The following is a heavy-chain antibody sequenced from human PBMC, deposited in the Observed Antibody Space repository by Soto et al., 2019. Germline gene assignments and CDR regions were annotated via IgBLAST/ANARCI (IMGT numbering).Heavy chain of an antibody. V-gene: IGHV4-59*07. D-gene: IGHD1-26*01. CDR2: IYYSGST. CDR3: ARNKVVGAPKSWFDP. Sequence: SDTLSLTCTFSGVSISSYYWSCIRQAPGKGLEWIGYIYYSGSTNYNPSLKSRVTISVDTSKNQFSLKLSSVTAADTAVYYCARNKVVGAPKSWFDPWGQGTLVTVSS. CDR1: GVSISSYY. J-gene: IGHJ5*02.